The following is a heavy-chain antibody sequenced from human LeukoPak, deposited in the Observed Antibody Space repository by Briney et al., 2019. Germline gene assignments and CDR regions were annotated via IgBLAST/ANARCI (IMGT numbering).Heavy chain of an antibody. CDR2: VNHSGSA. CDR1: GASFSDYY. CDR3: ARERASNNHDNWFDP. Sequence: SETLSLTCAVHGASFSDYYWSWIRHSPTKGLEWIGEVNHSGSAKYNPSLKSRVTISADKSKNQFFLRLSPVAAADSGVYYCARERASNNHDNWFDPWGQGTLVTVSS. V-gene: IGHV4-34*01. J-gene: IGHJ5*02.